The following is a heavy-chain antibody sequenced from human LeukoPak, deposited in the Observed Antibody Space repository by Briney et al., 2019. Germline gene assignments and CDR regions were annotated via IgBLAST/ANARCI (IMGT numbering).Heavy chain of an antibody. CDR2: ISSSGSTI. CDR1: EFTFSSYE. J-gene: IGHJ3*02. V-gene: IGHV3-48*03. Sequence: GGSLRLSCAASEFTFSSYEMNWVRQAPGKGLEWVSFISSSGSTIYYAYSVKSRFTISRDNAKNSLYLQMNSLRDEDTAVYYCASQIVVVVAAYDAFDIWGQGTMVTVSS. D-gene: IGHD2-15*01. CDR3: ASQIVVVVAAYDAFDI.